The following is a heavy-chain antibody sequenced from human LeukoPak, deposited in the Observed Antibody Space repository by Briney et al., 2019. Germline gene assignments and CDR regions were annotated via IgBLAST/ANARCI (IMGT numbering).Heavy chain of an antibody. D-gene: IGHD6-13*01. V-gene: IGHV4-59*08. CDR1: GGSISSYY. J-gene: IGHJ4*02. Sequence: PPETLSLTCTVSGGSISSYYWSWIRQPPGKGLEWIGYIYYSGSTYYNPSLKSRVTISVDTSKKQISLKLSSVSAADTAVYYCARRDSSSWYYFDYWGQGTLVTVSS. CDR3: ARRDSSSWYYFDY. CDR2: IYYSGST.